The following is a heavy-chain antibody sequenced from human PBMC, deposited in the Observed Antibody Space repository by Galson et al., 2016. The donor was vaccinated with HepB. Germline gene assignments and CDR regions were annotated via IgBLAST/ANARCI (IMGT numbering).Heavy chain of an antibody. CDR2: ISTSNDYT. Sequence: SVKVSCKASGYTFTSYGITWVRQAPGQGLEWMGWISTSNDYTDYAPRLQGRVALTTDTSTSTAYMEVRSLRSDDTAVYYCARDISADYWGQGTLVTVSS. CDR1: GYTFTSYG. V-gene: IGHV1-18*04. CDR3: ARDISADY. D-gene: IGHD3-10*01. J-gene: IGHJ4*02.